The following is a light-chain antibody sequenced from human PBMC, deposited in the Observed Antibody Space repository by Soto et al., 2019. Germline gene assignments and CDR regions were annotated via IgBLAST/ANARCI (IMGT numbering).Light chain of an antibody. Sequence: QSVLTQPASVSGSPGQSIAISCTGSSSDFGGYNYVSWYQQHPGKAPQLIIYEVTNRPSGVSNRFSGSKSGSTASLTISGLQAEDEADYYCSSYTSSSTRVFGTGTKVTVL. J-gene: IGLJ1*01. CDR2: EVT. CDR1: SSDFGGYNY. CDR3: SSYTSSSTRV. V-gene: IGLV2-14*01.